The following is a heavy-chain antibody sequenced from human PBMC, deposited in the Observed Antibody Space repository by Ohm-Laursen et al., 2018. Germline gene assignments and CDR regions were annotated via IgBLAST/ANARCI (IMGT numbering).Heavy chain of an antibody. Sequence: SSLRLSCAASGFTFSSYGMHWVRQAPGKGLEWVADISYDGSNKNYADSVKGRFTISRDTSKNTLFLQMNSLRAEDTAVYYCAKDTGSGWWYGMDVWGQGTTVTVSS. CDR2: ISYDGSNK. D-gene: IGHD6-19*01. V-gene: IGHV3-30*18. CDR1: GFTFSSYG. CDR3: AKDTGSGWWYGMDV. J-gene: IGHJ6*02.